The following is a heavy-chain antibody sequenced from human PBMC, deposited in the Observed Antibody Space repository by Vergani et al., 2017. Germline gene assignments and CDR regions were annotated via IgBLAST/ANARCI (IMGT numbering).Heavy chain of an antibody. CDR1: GFTFSSYD. D-gene: IGHD4-23*01. V-gene: IGHV3-13*01. J-gene: IGHJ4*02. Sequence: EVQLVESGGGLVQPGGSLRLSCAASGFTFSSYDMHWVRQATGKGLEWVSAIGTAGDTYYPDSVKGRFTISRENAKNSLYLQMNSLRAGDTAIYYCARAVSTTVGDPPGYWGQGTLVIVSS. CDR3: ARAVSTTVGDPPGY. CDR2: IGTAGDT.